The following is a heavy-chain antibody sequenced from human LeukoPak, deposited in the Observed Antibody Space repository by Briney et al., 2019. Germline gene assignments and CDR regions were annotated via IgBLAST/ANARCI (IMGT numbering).Heavy chain of an antibody. CDR1: GVSISSYY. V-gene: IGHV4-59*01. CDR2: IYYSGST. CDR3: ASAYYYYYGMDV. J-gene: IGHJ6*02. Sequence: NSSETLSLTCTVSGVSISSYYWSWIRQPPGKGLEWIGYIYYSGSTNYNPSLKSRVTISVDTSKNQFSLKLSSVTAADTAVYYCASAYYYYYGMDVWGQGTTVTVSS.